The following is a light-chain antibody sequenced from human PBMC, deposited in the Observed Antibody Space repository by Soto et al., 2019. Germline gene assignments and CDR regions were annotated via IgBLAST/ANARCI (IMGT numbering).Light chain of an antibody. Sequence: DIQMTQSPSSLSASVGDRVTITCQASQDISNYLNWYQQKPGKAPKLLIYDASNLETGVPSRFSGSGSGTNFTCSISSLQPEDIATYYCQQYDNHPLPGVTFGPGTKVDIK. CDR3: QQYDNHPLPGVT. V-gene: IGKV1-33*01. CDR2: DAS. J-gene: IGKJ3*01. CDR1: QDISNY.